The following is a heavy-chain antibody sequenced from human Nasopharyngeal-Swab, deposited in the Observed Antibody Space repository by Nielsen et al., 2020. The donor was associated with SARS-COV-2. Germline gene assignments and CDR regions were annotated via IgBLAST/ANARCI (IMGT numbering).Heavy chain of an antibody. J-gene: IGHJ3*02. V-gene: IGHV4-31*02. Sequence: PGKGLEWIGYIYYSGSTYYNPSLKSRVTISVDTSKNQFSLKLSSVTAADTAVYYCARATMIVVVIGAFGIWGQGTMVTVSS. CDR2: IYYSGST. CDR3: ARATMIVVVIGAFGI. D-gene: IGHD3-22*01.